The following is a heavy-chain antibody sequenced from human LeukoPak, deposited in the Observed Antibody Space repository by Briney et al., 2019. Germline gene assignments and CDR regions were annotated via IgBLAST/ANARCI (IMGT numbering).Heavy chain of an antibody. CDR2: IYHSGST. CDR3: ARLSYYDSSGYSHFDY. V-gene: IGHV4-4*02. Sequence: PSGTLSLTCAVSGGSISSSNWWSWVRPPPGKGLEWIGEIYHSGSTNYNPSLKSRVTISVDTSKNQFSLKLSSVTAADTAVYYCARLSYYDSSGYSHFDYWGQGTLVTVSS. J-gene: IGHJ4*02. CDR1: GGSISSSNW. D-gene: IGHD3-22*01.